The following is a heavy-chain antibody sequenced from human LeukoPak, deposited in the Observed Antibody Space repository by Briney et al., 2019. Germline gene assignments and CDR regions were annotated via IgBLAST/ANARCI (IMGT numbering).Heavy chain of an antibody. CDR3: AKDGVDCSSTSCYTLDRYYYYYYYMDV. CDR2: ISGSGGST. J-gene: IGHJ6*03. CDR1: GFTFSSYA. V-gene: IGHV3-23*01. D-gene: IGHD2-2*02. Sequence: GGSLRLSCAASGFTFSSYAMSWVRQAPGKGLEWVSAISGSGGSTYYADSVKGRFTISRDNSKNTLYLQMNSLRAEDTAVYYCAKDGVDCSSTSCYTLDRYYYYYYYMDVWGKGTTVTVSS.